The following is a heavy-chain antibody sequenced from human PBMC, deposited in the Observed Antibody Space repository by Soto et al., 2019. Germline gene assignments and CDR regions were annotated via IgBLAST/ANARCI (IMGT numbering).Heavy chain of an antibody. CDR1: GFTFSSYA. CDR3: ASFESIAVAGTRG. CDR2: ISYDGSNK. V-gene: IGHV3-30-3*01. Sequence: PGGSLRLSCAASGFTFSSYAMHWVRQAPGKGLEWVAVISYDGSNKYYADSVKGRFTISRDNSKNTLYLQMNSLRAEDTAVYYCASFESIAVAGTRGGGQGTLVTVSS. J-gene: IGHJ4*02. D-gene: IGHD6-19*01.